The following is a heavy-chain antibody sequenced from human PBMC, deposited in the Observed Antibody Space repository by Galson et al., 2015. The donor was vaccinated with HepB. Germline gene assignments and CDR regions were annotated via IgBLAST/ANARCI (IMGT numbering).Heavy chain of an antibody. CDR3: ARVLSGSYLVDY. V-gene: IGHV3-30*19. Sequence: SLRLSCAASGFTLSSYGMRWVRQAPDKGLEWVAVISYEGSNKDYADSVKGRFIISRDNSKNTLYLQMSSLRTEDTAVYYCARVLSGSYLVDYWGQGTLVTVSS. D-gene: IGHD1-26*01. CDR2: ISYEGSNK. CDR1: GFTLSSYG. J-gene: IGHJ4*02.